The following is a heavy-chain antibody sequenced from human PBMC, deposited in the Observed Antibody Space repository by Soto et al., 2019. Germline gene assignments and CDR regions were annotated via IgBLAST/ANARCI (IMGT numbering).Heavy chain of an antibody. J-gene: IGHJ5*02. CDR1: GYLFFDYW. Sequence: GESRKISCQGSGYLFFDYWIGWVRQMPGKGLEWMRIIYPDDSKVIYSSSFQGQVIFSADTSIKTAYLQWISLKASDNAVYYCARFGAPAPSHNWFDVWGQGTLVTVSS. CDR2: IYPDDSKV. CDR3: ARFGAPAPSHNWFDV. D-gene: IGHD3-16*01. V-gene: IGHV5-51*01.